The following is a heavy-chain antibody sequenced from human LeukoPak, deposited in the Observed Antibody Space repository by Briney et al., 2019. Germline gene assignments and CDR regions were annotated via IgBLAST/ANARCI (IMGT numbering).Heavy chain of an antibody. J-gene: IGHJ3*02. Sequence: GGSLRLSCAASGFTLNSYAMHWVRQAPGKGLEWVAVISYDGSNKYYADSVKGRFTISRDNSKNTLYLQMNSLRAEDTAVYYCARGDFWSGYSIHAFDIWGQGTMVTVSS. CDR3: ARGDFWSGYSIHAFDI. V-gene: IGHV3-30-3*01. D-gene: IGHD3-3*01. CDR2: ISYDGSNK. CDR1: GFTLNSYA.